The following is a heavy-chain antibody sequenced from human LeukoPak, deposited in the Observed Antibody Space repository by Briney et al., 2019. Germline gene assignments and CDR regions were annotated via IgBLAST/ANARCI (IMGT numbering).Heavy chain of an antibody. J-gene: IGHJ4*02. D-gene: IGHD2-15*01. Sequence: GGSLRLSCTTSGFSFSSYAMSWVRQAPGKGLEWVSAMSSSDDGRYYAASVRGRFTISRDTSRSTLYLQMNSLRAEDAAVYYCARAPVTSCRGAFCYPFDYWGQGTLVTVSS. CDR3: ARAPVTSCRGAFCYPFDY. CDR1: GFSFSSYA. V-gene: IGHV3-23*01. CDR2: MSSSDDGR.